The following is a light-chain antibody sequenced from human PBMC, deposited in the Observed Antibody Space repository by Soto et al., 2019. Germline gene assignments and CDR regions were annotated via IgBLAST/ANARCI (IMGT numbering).Light chain of an antibody. CDR3: QQYGSYWWS. J-gene: IGKJ1*01. CDR1: QNINTW. Sequence: DVPLTQSPSTLSASVGDRVTITCRASQNINTWLAWYQQKPGRAPKLLIYDVSHLQSGVPSRFSGSGSATEFTLTISSLRPDDFGTYYCQQYGSYWWSFGQGTKVEI. V-gene: IGKV1-5*01. CDR2: DVS.